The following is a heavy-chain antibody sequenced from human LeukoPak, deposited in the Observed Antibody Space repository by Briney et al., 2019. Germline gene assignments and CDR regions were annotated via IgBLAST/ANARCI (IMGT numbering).Heavy chain of an antibody. V-gene: IGHV3-48*02. CDR3: AKIGPMVRGSIYYYYGIDV. D-gene: IGHD3-10*01. Sequence: PGGSLRLSCAASGFTFSSYSMNWVRQAPGKGLEWVSHITASGTAMFYADSVKGRFTISRDNAKNSLYLQMNSLRDEDTAVYYCAKIGPMVRGSIYYYYGIDVWGQGTTVTVSS. J-gene: IGHJ6*02. CDR1: GFTFSSYS. CDR2: ITASGTAM.